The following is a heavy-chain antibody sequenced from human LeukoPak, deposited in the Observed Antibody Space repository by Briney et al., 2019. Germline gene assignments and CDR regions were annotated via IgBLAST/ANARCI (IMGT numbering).Heavy chain of an antibody. CDR3: ARALGYCSSTSCYRFDY. CDR2: ISSSSSTI. CDR1: GFTFSSYS. J-gene: IGHJ4*02. V-gene: IGHV3-48*01. Sequence: GGSLRLSCAASGFTFSSYSMNWVRQAPGKGLEWVSYISSSSSTIYYADSVKGRFTISRDNAKNSLYLQMYSLRAEDTAVYHCARALGYCSSTSCYRFDYWGQGTLVTVSS. D-gene: IGHD2-2*01.